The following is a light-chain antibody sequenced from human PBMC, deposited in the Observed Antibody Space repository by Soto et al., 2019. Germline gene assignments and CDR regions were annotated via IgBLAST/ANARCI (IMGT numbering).Light chain of an antibody. CDR1: QSISGY. V-gene: IGKV1-39*01. Sequence: DIQVTQSPSSLSASVGDRVTISCRASQSISGYLNWYQQKPGKAPKLIIFDASSLQSGVPSRFSGRGSGSEYTLTISSLQPEDFATYFCQHSYSNFPITFGQGTRLEIK. J-gene: IGKJ5*01. CDR2: DAS. CDR3: QHSYSNFPIT.